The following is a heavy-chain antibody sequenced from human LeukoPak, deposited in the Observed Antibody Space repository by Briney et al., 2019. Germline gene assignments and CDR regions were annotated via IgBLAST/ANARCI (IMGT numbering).Heavy chain of an antibody. V-gene: IGHV4-59*01. J-gene: IGHJ4*02. CDR1: GGSISSYY. CDR3: VKGSVYPTYYLDY. Sequence: PSETLSLTCTVSGGSISSYYWSWIRQPPGKGLEWIGYIYYSGSTNYNPSLKSRVTISVDTSKNQFSLKLSSVTAADTAVYYCVKGSVYPTYYLDYGAQGTLVTVSS. D-gene: IGHD3-22*01. CDR2: IYYSGST.